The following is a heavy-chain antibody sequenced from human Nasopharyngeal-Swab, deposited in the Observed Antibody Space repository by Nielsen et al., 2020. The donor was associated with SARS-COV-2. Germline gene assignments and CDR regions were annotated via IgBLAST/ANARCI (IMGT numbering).Heavy chain of an antibody. D-gene: IGHD3-22*01. J-gene: IGHJ4*02. V-gene: IGHV3-74*01. CDR3: ARGEVYYYDSSGYLNYFDY. CDR2: INSDGSST. Sequence: WIRQPPGKGLVWVSRINSDGSSTSYADSVKGRFTISRDNAKNTLYLQMNSLRAEDTAVYYCARGEVYYYDSSGYLNYFDYWGQGTLVTISS.